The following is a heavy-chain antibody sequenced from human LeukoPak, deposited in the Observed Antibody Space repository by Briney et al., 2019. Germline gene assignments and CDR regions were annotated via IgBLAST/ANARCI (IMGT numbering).Heavy chain of an antibody. CDR1: GGSISSSSYY. D-gene: IGHD3-22*01. Sequence: PSETLSLTCTVSGGSISSSSYYWGWIRQPPGKGLEWIGSIYYSGSTYYNPSLKSRVTISVDTSKNQFSLKLSSVTAADTAVYYCARDRLGYDSSGYYPEPLDYWGQGTLVTVSS. V-gene: IGHV4-39*07. CDR2: IYYSGST. J-gene: IGHJ4*02. CDR3: ARDRLGYDSSGYYPEPLDY.